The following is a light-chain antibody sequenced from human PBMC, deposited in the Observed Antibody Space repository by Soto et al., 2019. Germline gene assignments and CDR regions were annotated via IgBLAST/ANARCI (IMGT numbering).Light chain of an antibody. V-gene: IGKV1-5*01. Sequence: DIQMTQSPSTLSASIGDRVTITCRASQSINGRLAWYQQKPGRPPKLLIYDVSFLESGVPSRFSGSGSWTDFNLTISSLRPDDFATFYCQQYKVYPYTFGQGTRLDIQ. CDR2: DVS. CDR1: QSINGR. CDR3: QQYKVYPYT. J-gene: IGKJ2*01.